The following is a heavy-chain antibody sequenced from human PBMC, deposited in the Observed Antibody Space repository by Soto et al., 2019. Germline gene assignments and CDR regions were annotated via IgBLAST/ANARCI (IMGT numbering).Heavy chain of an antibody. D-gene: IGHD6-19*01. J-gene: IGHJ3*02. Sequence: GGSLRLSCAASGFTFSSYGMHWVRQAPGKGLEWVAVIWYDGSNKYYADSVKGRFTISRDNSKNTLYLQMNSLRDEDTAVYYCARGGRRAVAINDAFDIWGQGTMVTVSS. CDR3: ARGGRRAVAINDAFDI. V-gene: IGHV3-33*01. CDR1: GFTFSSYG. CDR2: IWYDGSNK.